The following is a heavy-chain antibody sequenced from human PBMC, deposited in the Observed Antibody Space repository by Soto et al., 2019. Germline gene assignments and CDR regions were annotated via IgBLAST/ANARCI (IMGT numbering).Heavy chain of an antibody. D-gene: IGHD3-10*01. V-gene: IGHV4-34*01. CDR1: GGSFSGYY. CDR2: INHSGST. Sequence: SETLSLTCAVYGGSFSGYYLSWIRQPPGKGLEWIGEINHSGSTNYNPSLKSRVTISVDTSKNQFSLKLSSVTAADTAVYYCARGLRPSGSGSYYNYWFDPWGQGTLVTVSS. CDR3: ARGLRPSGSGSYYNYWFDP. J-gene: IGHJ5*02.